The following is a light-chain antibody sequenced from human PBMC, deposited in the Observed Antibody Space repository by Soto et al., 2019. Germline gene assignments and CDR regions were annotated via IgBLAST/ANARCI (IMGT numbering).Light chain of an antibody. V-gene: IGKV3-11*01. J-gene: IGKJ5*01. Sequence: VLTQSPATLSLSPGERATLSCRASQSVSSYLAWYQQKPGQAPRLLIYDASNRATGIPARFSGSGSGTDFTLTISSLEPEDFAVYYCQQRSNWPPVTFGQGTRLEIK. CDR1: QSVSSY. CDR2: DAS. CDR3: QQRSNWPPVT.